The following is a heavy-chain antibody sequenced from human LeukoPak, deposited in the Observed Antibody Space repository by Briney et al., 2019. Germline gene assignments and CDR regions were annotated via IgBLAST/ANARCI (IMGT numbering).Heavy chain of an antibody. D-gene: IGHD3-3*01. J-gene: IGHJ6*02. V-gene: IGHV3-13*01. Sequence: PGGSLRLSCAASGFTFSSYDMHWVRHATGKGLEWVSAIGTAGDTYYPGSVKGRFTISRENAKNSLYLQMNSLRAGDTAVYYCARGRYDFWSXYXXXGYYGMDVWGXGTTVTVS. CDR1: GFTFSSYD. CDR3: ARGRYDFWSXYXXXGYYGMDV. CDR2: IGTAGDT.